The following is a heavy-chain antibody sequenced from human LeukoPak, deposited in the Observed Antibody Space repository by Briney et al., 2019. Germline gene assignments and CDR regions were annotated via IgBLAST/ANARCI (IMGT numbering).Heavy chain of an antibody. J-gene: IGHJ4*02. D-gene: IGHD6-6*01. CDR2: INPSGGST. V-gene: IGHV1-46*01. Sequence: ASVKVSCRASGYTFTSYGISWVRQAPGQGLEWMGIINPSGGSTSYAQKFQGRVTMTRDTSTSTVYMELSSLRSEDTAVYYCARDSSSFLDYWGQGTLVTVSS. CDR3: ARDSSSFLDY. CDR1: GYTFTSYG.